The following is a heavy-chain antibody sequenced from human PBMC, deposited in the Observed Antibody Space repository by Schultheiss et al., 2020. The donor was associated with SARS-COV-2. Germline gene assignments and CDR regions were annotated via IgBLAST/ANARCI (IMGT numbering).Heavy chain of an antibody. D-gene: IGHD3-10*01. V-gene: IGHV3-33*01. CDR3: AGSTGAPFDY. Sequence: GGSLRLSCAASGFTFSTYGMHWVRQAPGKGLEWVAVIWYDGSKKYYADSVKGRFTISRDNSKNTLYLQMSSLRAEDTAVYYCAGSTGAPFDYWGQGTLVTVSS. J-gene: IGHJ4*02. CDR2: IWYDGSKK. CDR1: GFTFSTYG.